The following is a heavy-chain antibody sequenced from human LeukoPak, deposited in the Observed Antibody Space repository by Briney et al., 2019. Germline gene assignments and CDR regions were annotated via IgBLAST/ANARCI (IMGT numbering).Heavy chain of an antibody. CDR2: IYYSGST. D-gene: IGHD2-15*01. CDR3: ARALGSGGSCYSD. Sequence: SETLSLTCTVSGGSISSSSYYWGWIRQPPGKGLEWIGYIYYSGSTNYNPSLKSRVTISVDTSKNQFSLKLSSVTAADTAVYYCARALGSGGSCYSDWGQGTLVTVSS. CDR1: GGSISSSSYY. J-gene: IGHJ4*02. V-gene: IGHV4-61*05.